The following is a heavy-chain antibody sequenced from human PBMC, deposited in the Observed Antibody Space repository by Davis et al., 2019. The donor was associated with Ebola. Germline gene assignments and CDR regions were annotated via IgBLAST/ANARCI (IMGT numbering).Heavy chain of an antibody. D-gene: IGHD5-12*01. V-gene: IGHV6-1*01. J-gene: IGHJ4*02. CDR3: ARGWLRVGFDS. CDR1: GDSVSGSSGA. Sequence: PSETLSLTCAISGDSVSGSSGAWNWIRQSPSRGLEWLGRTYYTSKWHNDYGESVKSRITINPDTSKNQVSLQLNSVSPEDTAVYYCARGWLRVGFDSWGQGTLVTVSS. CDR2: TYYTSKWHN.